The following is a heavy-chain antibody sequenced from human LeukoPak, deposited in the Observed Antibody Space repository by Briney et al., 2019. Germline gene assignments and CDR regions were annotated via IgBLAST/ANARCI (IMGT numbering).Heavy chain of an antibody. CDR2: INAGNGNT. D-gene: IGHD1-26*01. J-gene: IGHJ4*02. CDR1: GYTFTSYA. Sequence: ASVKVSCKASGYTFTSYAMHWVRQAPGQRLEWMGWINAGNGNTKYSQKFQGRVTITRDTSASTAYMELSSLRSEDTAVYYCARAGGVGATERDSYFDYWGQGTLVTVSS. CDR3: ARAGGVGATERDSYFDY. V-gene: IGHV1-3*01.